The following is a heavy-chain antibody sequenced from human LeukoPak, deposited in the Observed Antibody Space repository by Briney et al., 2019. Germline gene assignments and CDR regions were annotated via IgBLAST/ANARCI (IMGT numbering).Heavy chain of an antibody. CDR1: GFTLSDYY. CDR2: ISSSGSTI. D-gene: IGHD3-16*01. CDR3: ARAMSAWGVAFDI. J-gene: IGHJ3*02. V-gene: IGHV3-11*04. Sequence: GGSLRLSCAASGFTLSDYYMSGIRQAPGKGLEWVSYISSSGSTIYYADSVKGRFTISRDNAKNSLYLQMNSLRAEDTAVYYCARAMSAWGVAFDIWGQGTMVTVSS.